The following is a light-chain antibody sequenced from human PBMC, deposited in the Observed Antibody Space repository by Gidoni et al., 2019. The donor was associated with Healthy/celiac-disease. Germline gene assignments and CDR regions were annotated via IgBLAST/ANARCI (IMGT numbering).Light chain of an antibody. CDR1: KLGDKH. CDR3: QAWDSSTVV. J-gene: IGLJ3*02. CDR2: QDS. V-gene: IGLV3-1*01. Sequence: SYELTQPPSVSAPPGQTASITCSGDKLGDKHACWYQQKPGQSPVLVIYQDSKRPSGIPERFSGSNSGNTATLTISGTQTMDEADYYCQAWDSSTVVFGGGTKLTVL.